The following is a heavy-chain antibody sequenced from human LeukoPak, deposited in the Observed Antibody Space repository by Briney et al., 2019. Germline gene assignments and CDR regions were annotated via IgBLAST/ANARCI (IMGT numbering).Heavy chain of an antibody. Sequence: SETLSLTCTVSRGSITGFYWNWLRQPAGQGLEWLGRVYSSGVGNYNPSLTSRVTMSVDTSKNQFSLKLTSLTAADTAVYYCAREEFLHEIDSSGYFVFWGQGTLVTVSS. D-gene: IGHD3-22*01. CDR2: VYSSGVG. J-gene: IGHJ4*02. CDR3: AREEFLHEIDSSGYFVF. V-gene: IGHV4-4*07. CDR1: RGSITGFY.